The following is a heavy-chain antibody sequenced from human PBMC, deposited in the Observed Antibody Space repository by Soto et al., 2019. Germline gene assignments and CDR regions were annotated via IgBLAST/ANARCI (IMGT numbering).Heavy chain of an antibody. CDR3: ARENWGHYYGMDV. CDR2: IYSGGST. V-gene: IGHV3-53*02. Sequence: EVQLVETGGGLIQPGGSLRLSCAASGFTVSRNYMSWVRQAPGKGLEWVSVIYSGGSTYYADSVKGRFTISRDNSKNTLDLQMNSLRAEDTAVYYCARENWGHYYGMDVWGKGTTVTVSS. J-gene: IGHJ6*04. CDR1: GFTVSRNY. D-gene: IGHD3-16*01.